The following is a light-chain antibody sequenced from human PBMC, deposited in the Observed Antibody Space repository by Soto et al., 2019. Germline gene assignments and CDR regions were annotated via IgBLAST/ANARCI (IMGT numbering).Light chain of an antibody. CDR2: AAS. Sequence: AIQMTQSPSSLSASVGDRVTISCRASQGIRNDLAWYQQKPGRAPKLLIFAASNLQSGVPSRFSGSGSGTDFTLTISSLQPEDFATYFCLQHYNNPLTFGGGTKVDIK. CDR1: QGIRND. V-gene: IGKV1-6*01. CDR3: LQHYNNPLT. J-gene: IGKJ4*01.